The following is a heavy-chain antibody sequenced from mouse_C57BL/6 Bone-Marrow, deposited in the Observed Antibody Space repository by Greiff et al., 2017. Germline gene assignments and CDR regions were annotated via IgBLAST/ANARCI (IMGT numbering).Heavy chain of an antibody. CDR1: GFTFSSYG. D-gene: IGHD1-1*01. Sequence: EVHLVESGGDLVKPGGSLKLSCAASGFTFSSYGMSWVRQTPDKRLEWVATISSGGSYTYYPDSVKGRFTISRDNAKNTLYLQMSSLKSEDTAMYYCARCGIRFFDYWGQGTTLTVSS. J-gene: IGHJ2*01. V-gene: IGHV5-6*01. CDR2: ISSGGSYT. CDR3: ARCGIRFFDY.